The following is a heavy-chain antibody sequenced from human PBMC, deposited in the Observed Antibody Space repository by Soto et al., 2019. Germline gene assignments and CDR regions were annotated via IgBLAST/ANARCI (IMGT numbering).Heavy chain of an antibody. V-gene: IGHV1-46*01. D-gene: IGHD3-9*01. CDR3: ARENGDYDILTDYYPYYYYGMDV. CDR2: INPSGGRT. CDR1: GYTFTGYY. Sequence: QMQLEQSGAEVKKPGASVKVSCKASGYTFTGYYVHWVRQAPGQGLEWLGIINPSGGRTSYAQTLQGRITVTRDTSTSTVYMQLSSLRSEDTAVYYCARENGDYDILTDYYPYYYYGMDVWGQGTTVTVSS. J-gene: IGHJ6*02.